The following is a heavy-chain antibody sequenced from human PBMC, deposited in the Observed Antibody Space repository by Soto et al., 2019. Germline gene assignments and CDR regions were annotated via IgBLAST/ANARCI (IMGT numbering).Heavy chain of an antibody. D-gene: IGHD6-6*01. J-gene: IGHJ5*02. Sequence: GASVKVSCKASGYTFTSYYMHWVRQAPGQGLEWMGIINPSGGSTSYAQKFQGRVTMTRDTSTSTVYMELSSLRSEDTAVYYCARASLRAYSSSSGWFDPWGQGTLVTVSS. V-gene: IGHV1-46*01. CDR1: GYTFTSYY. CDR3: ARASLRAYSSSSGWFDP. CDR2: INPSGGST.